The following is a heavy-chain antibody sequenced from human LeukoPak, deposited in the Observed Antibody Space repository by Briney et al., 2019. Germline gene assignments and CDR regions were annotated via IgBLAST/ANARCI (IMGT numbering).Heavy chain of an antibody. Sequence: ASVKVSCKASGYTFTGYYMHWVRQAPGQGLEWMGWINPNSGGTNYAQKFQGRVTMTRDTSISTAYMELSRLRSDDTAVYYCARTRPYSGSYGRWFDPWGQGTLVTVSS. CDR1: GYTFTGYY. J-gene: IGHJ5*02. CDR2: INPNSGGT. V-gene: IGHV1-2*02. D-gene: IGHD1-26*01. CDR3: ARTRPYSGSYGRWFDP.